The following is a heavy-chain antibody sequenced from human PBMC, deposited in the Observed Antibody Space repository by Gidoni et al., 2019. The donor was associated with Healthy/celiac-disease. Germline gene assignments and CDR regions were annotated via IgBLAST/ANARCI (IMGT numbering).Heavy chain of an antibody. CDR1: GFTFSSYA. CDR3: AKFRGATSALLYY. Sequence: GGSLRLSCAASGFTFSSYAMGWVRQAPGKVLEWVSAISGSGGSTYYADSVKGRFTISRDNSKNTLYLQMNSLRAEDTAVYYCAKFRGATSALLYYWGQGTLVTVSS. CDR2: ISGSGGST. D-gene: IGHD2-2*01. J-gene: IGHJ4*02. V-gene: IGHV3-23*01.